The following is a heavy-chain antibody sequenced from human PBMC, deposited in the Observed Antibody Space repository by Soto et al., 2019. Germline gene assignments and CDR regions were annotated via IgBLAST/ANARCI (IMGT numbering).Heavy chain of an antibody. CDR1: GDTFNFYT. D-gene: IGHD3-10*01. Sequence: QVQLVQSGAEVRKPGSSVKVSCTASGDTFNFYTISWVRQAPGQGLEWMGRVIPMLRMSNYAQKFRGRVTISADKSTSTAYTALSSLRSDDTAVYYCATNYGSGSTHFDYWGQGTLVTVSS. CDR2: VIPMLRMS. J-gene: IGHJ4*02. V-gene: IGHV1-69*02. CDR3: ATNYGSGSTHFDY.